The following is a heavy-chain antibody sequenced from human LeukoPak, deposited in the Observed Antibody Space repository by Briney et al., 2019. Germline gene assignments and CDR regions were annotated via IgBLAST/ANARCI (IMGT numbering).Heavy chain of an antibody. CDR2: ISYSGST. Sequence: SETLSLTCTVSGGSIGTYYWSWIRQPPGKGLEWIGYISYSGSTNYNPSLKSRVTISLDTSKNQFALKLSSVTAADTAVYYCARSIIGTRSKFDYWGQGTLATVSS. CDR1: GGSIGTYY. CDR3: ARSIIGTRSKFDY. D-gene: IGHD1/OR15-1a*01. V-gene: IGHV4-59*08. J-gene: IGHJ4*02.